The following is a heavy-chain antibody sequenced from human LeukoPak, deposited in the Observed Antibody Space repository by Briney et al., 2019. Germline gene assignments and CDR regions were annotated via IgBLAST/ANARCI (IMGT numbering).Heavy chain of an antibody. CDR1: GGSISSGDYY. J-gene: IGHJ4*02. D-gene: IGHD3-22*01. CDR3: ARDQTDYYDSSGYGTR. Sequence: SETLSLTCTVSGGSISSGDYYWSWIRQPPGKGLEWIGYIYYSGSTYYNPSLKSRVTISVDTSKNQFSLKLSSVTAADTALYYCARDQTDYYDSSGYGTRWGQGTLVTVSS. CDR2: IYYSGST. V-gene: IGHV4-30-4*01.